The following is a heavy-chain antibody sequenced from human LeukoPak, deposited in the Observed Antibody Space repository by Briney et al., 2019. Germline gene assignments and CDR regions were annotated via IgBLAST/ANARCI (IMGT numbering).Heavy chain of an antibody. CDR2: ISGRADST. V-gene: IGHV3-23*01. Sequence: GRSLRLSCAASGFTFSNYAMNWVRQAPGKGLEWVSAISGRADSTYYAGSVKGRFSISRDNSKNTLYLQMNSLRAEDTAVYYCAKDHDYYNSGPVWGQGTMVTVSS. CDR3: AKDHDYYNSGPV. D-gene: IGHD3-10*01. CDR1: GFTFSNYA. J-gene: IGHJ3*01.